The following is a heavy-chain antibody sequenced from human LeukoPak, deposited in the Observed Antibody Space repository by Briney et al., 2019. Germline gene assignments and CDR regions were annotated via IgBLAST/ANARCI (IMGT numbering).Heavy chain of an antibody. V-gene: IGHV3-30*03. D-gene: IGHD1-20*01. CDR3: GSITGTTG. CDR2: ISFDGKST. CDR1: GFTFSTYG. J-gene: IGHJ4*02. Sequence: PGGSLRLSCAASGFTFSTYGFHWVRQAPGTGLEWVAVISFDGKSTIYADSVKGRFTISRDNAKNSLYLQMNSLRDEDTAVYYCGSITGTTGWGQGTLVTASS.